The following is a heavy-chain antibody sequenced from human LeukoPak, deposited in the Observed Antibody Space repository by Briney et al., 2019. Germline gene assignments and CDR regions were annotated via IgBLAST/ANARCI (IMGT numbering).Heavy chain of an antibody. CDR2: IYYSGST. CDR3: ARHFKDNNWNLPGVAHYYYYYGMDV. D-gene: IGHD1-20*01. Sequence: PSETLSLTCTVTGGSISSYYWSWIRQPPGKGLDWIGYIYYSGSTNYNPSLKSRVTISVDTSKNQFSLKLSSVTAADTAVYYCARHFKDNNWNLPGVAHYYYYYGMDVWGQGTTVTVSS. CDR1: GGSISSYY. J-gene: IGHJ6*02. V-gene: IGHV4-59*08.